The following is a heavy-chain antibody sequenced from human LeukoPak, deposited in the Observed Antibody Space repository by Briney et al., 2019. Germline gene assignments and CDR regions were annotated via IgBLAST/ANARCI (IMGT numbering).Heavy chain of an antibody. D-gene: IGHD3-22*01. CDR3: ATADYDSSGYLSDY. Sequence: GASVKVSCKAAGGTFSSYAISWVRQAPGQGLEWMGRIIPILGIANYAQKFQGRVTITADKSTSTAYMELSSLRSEDTAVYYCATADYDSSGYLSDYWGQGTLVTVSS. J-gene: IGHJ4*02. CDR1: GGTFSSYA. V-gene: IGHV1-69*04. CDR2: IIPILGIA.